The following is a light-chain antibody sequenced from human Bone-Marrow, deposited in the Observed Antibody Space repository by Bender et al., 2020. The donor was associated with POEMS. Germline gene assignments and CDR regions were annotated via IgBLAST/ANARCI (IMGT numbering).Light chain of an antibody. CDR2: EVI. V-gene: IGLV2-11*01. J-gene: IGLJ2*01. Sequence: DLTQPPSVSVSPGQTAIIPCSGTSSDVGSYHLVSWYQQHPGRAPKLIIYEVIKRPSGIPGRFCGSNAGNAATLIISGTQAVDEADYYCQSWDRTTVVFGGGTKLTVL. CDR3: QSWDRTTVV. CDR1: SSDVGSYHL.